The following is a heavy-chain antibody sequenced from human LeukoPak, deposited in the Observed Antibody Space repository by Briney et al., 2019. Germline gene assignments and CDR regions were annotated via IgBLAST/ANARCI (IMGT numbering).Heavy chain of an antibody. Sequence: ASVKVSCKASVYTFTTYDVNWVRQATGQGLEWMGWLNTNSGNTGYVQKFQDRVTMTMNTSISTAYMELTSLTSEDTAVYYCARSTMGARRKYDYWGQGTQVIVSS. CDR1: VYTFTTYD. V-gene: IGHV1-8*01. J-gene: IGHJ4*02. CDR2: LNTNSGNT. D-gene: IGHD1-26*01. CDR3: ARSTMGARRKYDY.